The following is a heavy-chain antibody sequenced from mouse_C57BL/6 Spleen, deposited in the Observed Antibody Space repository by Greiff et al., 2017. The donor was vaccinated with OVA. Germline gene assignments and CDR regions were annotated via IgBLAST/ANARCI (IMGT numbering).Heavy chain of an antibody. CDR3: ARSDYYGISYPFDY. Sequence: EVQLKESGPGLAKPSQTLSLTCSVTGYSITSDYWNWIRKFPGNKLEYMGYISYSGSTHYYPSLKSRISITPDTPKNQHYLQLNSVTTEDTATYSWARSDYYGISYPFDYWGQGTTLTVSS. J-gene: IGHJ2*01. D-gene: IGHD1-1*01. V-gene: IGHV3-8*01. CDR2: ISYSGST. CDR1: GYSITSDY.